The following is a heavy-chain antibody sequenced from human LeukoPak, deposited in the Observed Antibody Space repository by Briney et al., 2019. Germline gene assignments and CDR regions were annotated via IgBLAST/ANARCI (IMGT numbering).Heavy chain of an antibody. Sequence: GRSLRLSCTVSGLPFSDYGLSWVRQVPGKGLEWVGFIRISAYGATTEYSAPVKDRFTISRDDSKSLVYLHMNILKTEDTVVYYCATHRLESHDIQFDYWGQGALVIVSS. CDR3: ATHRLESHDIQFDY. V-gene: IGHV3-49*04. CDR1: GLPFSDYG. D-gene: IGHD1-1*01. CDR2: IRISAYGATT. J-gene: IGHJ4*02.